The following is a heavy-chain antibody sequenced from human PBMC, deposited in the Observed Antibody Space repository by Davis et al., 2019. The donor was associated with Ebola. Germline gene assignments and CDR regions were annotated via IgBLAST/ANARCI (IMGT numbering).Heavy chain of an antibody. Sequence: SETLSLTCPASGGSIGNYSWTWIRQPPETGLEWIGCVYNSGSTNYDPSLRSRVAISVDTSNHQLSLKLKSVTAADTAVYYCARHAFDGWHGSGFDVWGQGTAVTISS. CDR3: ARHAFDGWHGSGFDV. V-gene: IGHV4-59*08. D-gene: IGHD3-3*02. J-gene: IGHJ3*01. CDR2: VYNSGST. CDR1: GGSIGNYS.